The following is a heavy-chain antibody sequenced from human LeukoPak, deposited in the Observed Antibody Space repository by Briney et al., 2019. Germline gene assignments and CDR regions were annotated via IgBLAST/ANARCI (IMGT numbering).Heavy chain of an antibody. J-gene: IGHJ4*02. CDR1: GYTFGSYG. CDR3: ARRYCSGGSCSFFGY. Sequence: ASVKVSCKASGYTFGSYGVSWVRQAPGQGLEWMAWISPYNGNTNYAQKFQGRVTMTTDTSTSTAYMELRSLRADDTAVYYCARRYCSGGSCSFFGYWGQGTLVTVSS. CDR2: ISPYNGNT. D-gene: IGHD2-15*01. V-gene: IGHV1-18*01.